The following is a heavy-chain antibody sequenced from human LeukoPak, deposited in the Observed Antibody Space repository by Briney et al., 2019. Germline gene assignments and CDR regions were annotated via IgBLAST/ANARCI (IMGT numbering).Heavy chain of an antibody. CDR3: ARLAAAGTFDY. J-gene: IGHJ4*02. D-gene: IGHD6-13*01. CDR1: GFTFSSYS. V-gene: IGHV3-48*01. CDR2: ISSSSSTI. Sequence: PGGSLRLSCAASGFTFSSYSMIWVRQAPGKGLEWISYISSSSSTIYYADSVKGRFTISRDNAKNSLYLQMNSLRAEDTAVYYCARLAAAGTFDYWGQGTLVTVSS.